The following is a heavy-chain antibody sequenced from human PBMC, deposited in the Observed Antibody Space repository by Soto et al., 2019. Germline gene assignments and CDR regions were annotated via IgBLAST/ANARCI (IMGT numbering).Heavy chain of an antibody. Sequence: GGSLRLSCAASGFIFSGSAIHWVRQAPGKGLEWVGRIRSRANNYATSSGASVRGRFTFFRDDSKNMAYLQMNTLKTEATAIYYFARGQQAAIGDYYYHGLDVWGQGTSVTVSS. CDR3: ARGQQAAIGDYYYHGLDV. CDR1: GFIFSGSA. V-gene: IGHV3-73*01. D-gene: IGHD3-10*01. CDR2: IRSRANNYAT. J-gene: IGHJ6*02.